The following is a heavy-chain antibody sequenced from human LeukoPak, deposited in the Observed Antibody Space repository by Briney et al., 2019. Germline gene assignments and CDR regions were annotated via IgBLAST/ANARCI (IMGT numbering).Heavy chain of an antibody. V-gene: IGHV3-66*01. CDR2: IYSGGST. CDR1: GFTFSSNY. D-gene: IGHD2-21*02. CDR3: ARSGAYCGGDWLYP. J-gene: IGHJ5*02. Sequence: GGSLRLSCAASGFTFSSNYMSWVRQAPGKGLEWVSVIYSGGSTYYADSVKGRFTISRDNSKNTLYLQMNSLRAEDTAVYYCARSGAYCGGDWLYPWGQGPVVTVSS.